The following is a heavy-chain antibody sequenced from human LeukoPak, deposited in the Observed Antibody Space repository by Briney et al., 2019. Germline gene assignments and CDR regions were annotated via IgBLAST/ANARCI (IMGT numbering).Heavy chain of an antibody. CDR1: GFTFGDYA. V-gene: IGHV3-49*04. D-gene: IGHD5-18*01. Sequence: GGSLRLSRTASGFTFGDYAMSWVRQAPGKGLEWVGFIRSKAYGGTTEYAASVKGRFTISRDDSKSIAYLQMNSLKTEDTAVYYCTRDRSYGKNDYWGQGTLVTVSS. CDR3: TRDRSYGKNDY. J-gene: IGHJ4*02. CDR2: IRSKAYGGTT.